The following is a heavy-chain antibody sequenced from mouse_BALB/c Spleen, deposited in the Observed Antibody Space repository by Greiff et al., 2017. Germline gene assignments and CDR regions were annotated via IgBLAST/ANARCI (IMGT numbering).Heavy chain of an antibody. D-gene: IGHD2-2*01. CDR1: GFAFSSYD. V-gene: IGHV5-12-1*01. J-gene: IGHJ4*01. CDR3: ASGYDYAMDY. CDR2: ISSGGGST. Sequence: EVQVVEYGGGLVKPGGSLKLSCAASGFAFSSYDMSWVRQTPEKRLEWVAYISSGGGSTYYPDTVKGRFTISRDNAKNTLYLQMSSLKSEDTAMYYCASGYDYAMDYWGQGTSVTVSS.